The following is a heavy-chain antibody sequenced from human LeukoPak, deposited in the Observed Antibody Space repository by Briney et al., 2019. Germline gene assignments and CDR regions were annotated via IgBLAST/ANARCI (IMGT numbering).Heavy chain of an antibody. CDR3: TRHNYQFDFNS. D-gene: IGHD2-2*01. Sequence: ASVKVSCKTSGYNFTGYYMHWVRQASGQGLEWMGWINPNTGATNYAQKFQGRVTMTRDTSISTAYVELSWLRSDDTAIYYCTRHNYQFDFNSWGQGTLVTVSS. V-gene: IGHV1-2*02. CDR2: INPNTGAT. CDR1: GYNFTGYY. J-gene: IGHJ4*02.